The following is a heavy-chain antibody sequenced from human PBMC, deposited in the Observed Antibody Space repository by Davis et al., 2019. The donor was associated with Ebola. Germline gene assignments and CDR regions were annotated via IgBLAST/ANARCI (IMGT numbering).Heavy chain of an antibody. CDR3: ARGSRTFHP. CDR2: INHSGST. CDR1: VGSFSGYY. Sequence: SETLSLTCAVYVGSFSGYYWSWIRQPPGEGLEWIGEINHSGSTKYNPSLMSRVTISADTSKNQFSLRLRSLTAADTAVYYCARGSRTFHPWGQGTLVTVSS. V-gene: IGHV4-34*01. J-gene: IGHJ5*02.